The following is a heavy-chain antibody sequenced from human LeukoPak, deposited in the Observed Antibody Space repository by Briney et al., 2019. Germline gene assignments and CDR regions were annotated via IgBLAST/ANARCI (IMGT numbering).Heavy chain of an antibody. Sequence: GGSLRLSCAASGFTFSSYAMSWVRQAPGKGLEWVSVISGSGGSTYYADSVKGRFTISRDNSKHTLYLQMNSLRAEDTAVYYCAKAAYDFWSGYLDWGQGTLVTVSS. CDR2: ISGSGGST. V-gene: IGHV3-23*01. CDR1: GFTFSSYA. J-gene: IGHJ4*02. D-gene: IGHD3-3*01. CDR3: AKAAYDFWSGYLD.